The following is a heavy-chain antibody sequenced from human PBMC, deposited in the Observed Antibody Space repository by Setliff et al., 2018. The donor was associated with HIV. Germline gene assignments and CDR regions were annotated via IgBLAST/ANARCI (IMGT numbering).Heavy chain of an antibody. CDR1: GFTFSYYS. CDR3: ATLPAAIVSSTYYFDY. V-gene: IGHV3-21*01. CDR2: ITSNTDYI. D-gene: IGHD6-13*01. J-gene: IGHJ4*02. Sequence: GGSLRLSCAASGFTFSYYSMNWVRQAPGKGLEWVSSITSNTDYISYADSVKGRFTISRDNTKNSLYLQMNSLRAEDTAVYYCATLPAAIVSSTYYFDYWGQGTLVTV.